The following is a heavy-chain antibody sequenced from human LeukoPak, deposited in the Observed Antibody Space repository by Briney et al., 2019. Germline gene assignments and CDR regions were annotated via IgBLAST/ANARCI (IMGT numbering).Heavy chain of an antibody. CDR1: GYSFTSNY. V-gene: IGHV1-46*01. CDR3: AREPADWYCSGGSCQDYYYYGMDV. CDR2: IYPRDGST. D-gene: IGHD2-15*01. J-gene: IGHJ6*02. Sequence: ASVKVSCKASGYSFTSNYIHWVRQAPGQGLEWMGMIYPRDGSTSYAQKFQGTVTVTRDTSTSTAYMELRSLRSDDTAVYYCAREPADWYCSGGSCQDYYYYGMDVWGQGTTVTVSS.